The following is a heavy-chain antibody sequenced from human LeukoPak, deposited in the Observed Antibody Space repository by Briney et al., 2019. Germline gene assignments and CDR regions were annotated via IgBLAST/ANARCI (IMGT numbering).Heavy chain of an antibody. CDR1: GGSISSSSYY. J-gene: IGHJ3*02. V-gene: IGHV4-39*01. CDR3: VGPNPQGWFGEPDAFDI. D-gene: IGHD3-10*01. CDR2: IYYSGST. Sequence: PSETLSLTCTVSGGSISSSSYYWGWIRQPPGKGLEWIGSIYYSGSTYYNPSLKSRVTISVDTSKNQFSLKLSSVTAADTAVYYCVGPNPQGWFGEPDAFDIWGQGTMVTVSS.